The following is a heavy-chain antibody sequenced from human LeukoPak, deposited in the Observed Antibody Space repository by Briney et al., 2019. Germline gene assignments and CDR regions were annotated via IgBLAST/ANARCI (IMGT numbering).Heavy chain of an antibody. CDR3: ARLFPFPWNYFDY. Sequence: SETLSLTCTVSGVSISSYYWSWIRQPPGKGLEWIGYIYYSGSTNYNPSLKSRVTISVDTSKNQFSLKLSSVTAADTAVYYCARLFPFPWNYFDYWGQGTLVTVSS. D-gene: IGHD3-10*02. V-gene: IGHV4-59*01. CDR2: IYYSGST. J-gene: IGHJ4*02. CDR1: GVSISSYY.